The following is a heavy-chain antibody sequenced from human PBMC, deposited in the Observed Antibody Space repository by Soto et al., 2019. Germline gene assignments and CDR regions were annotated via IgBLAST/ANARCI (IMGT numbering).Heavy chain of an antibody. J-gene: IGHJ6*02. Sequence: QVQLVQAGAEVKKPGASVKVSCKASGYTFTGYYMHWLRQAPGQGLEWMGWINPNSGGKNYAQKFQGRVTMTRDTSISTAYMELRMLRYEDTAVYYCARDDCSGGSCYAYYYYYGMDVWGQGTTVTVSS. CDR1: GYTFTGYY. V-gene: IGHV1-2*02. CDR2: INPNSGGK. CDR3: ARDDCSGGSCYAYYYYYGMDV. D-gene: IGHD2-15*01.